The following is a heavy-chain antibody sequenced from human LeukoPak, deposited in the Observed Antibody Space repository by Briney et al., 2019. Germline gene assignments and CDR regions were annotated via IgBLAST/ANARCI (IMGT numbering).Heavy chain of an antibody. CDR2: INPNTAGT. Sequence: ASVKVSCKASGYTFTGYYFHWVRQAPGQGLEWMGCINPNTAGTNYAQKFLGGVTLTWDTSISTAYMELTRLTSDDTAVYYCATSAGDYRAGHYYYMGVWGKGTSVTVSS. CDR1: GYTFTGYY. V-gene: IGHV1-2*02. J-gene: IGHJ6*03. D-gene: IGHD4-11*01. CDR3: ATSAGDYRAGHYYYMGV.